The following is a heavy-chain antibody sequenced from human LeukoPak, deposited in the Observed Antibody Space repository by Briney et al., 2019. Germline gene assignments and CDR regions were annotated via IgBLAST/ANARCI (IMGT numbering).Heavy chain of an antibody. Sequence: GGSLRHSCAASGFTFSSYWMSWVRQAPGKGLEWVANIKQDGSEKYYVDSVKGRFTISRDNAKNSLYLQMNSLRAEDTAVYYCARYYYDYVWGSYRYTGDFDYWGQGTLVTVSS. CDR2: IKQDGSEK. D-gene: IGHD3-16*02. V-gene: IGHV3-7*01. J-gene: IGHJ4*02. CDR1: GFTFSSYW. CDR3: ARYYYDYVWGSYRYTGDFDY.